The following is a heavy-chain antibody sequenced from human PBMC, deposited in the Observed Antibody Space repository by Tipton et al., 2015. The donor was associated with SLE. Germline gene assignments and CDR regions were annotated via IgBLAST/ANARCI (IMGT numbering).Heavy chain of an antibody. V-gene: IGHV4-61*09. CDR3: ARAGVLWFGENDAFDI. Sequence: TLSLTCTVSGGSISSGSYYWSWIRQPAGKGLEWIGHIYTSGSTNYNPSLKSRVTISVDTSKNQFSLKLSSVTAADTAMYYCARAGVLWFGENDAFDIWGQGTMVTVSS. D-gene: IGHD3-10*01. J-gene: IGHJ3*02. CDR1: GGSISSGSYY. CDR2: IYTSGST.